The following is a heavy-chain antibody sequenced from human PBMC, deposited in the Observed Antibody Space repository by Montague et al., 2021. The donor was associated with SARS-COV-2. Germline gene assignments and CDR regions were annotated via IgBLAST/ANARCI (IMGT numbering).Heavy chain of an antibody. CDR1: GGSISSSSYY. V-gene: IGHV4-39*01. J-gene: IGHJ3*02. CDR3: ARHGYYETYDAFDI. D-gene: IGHD3-22*01. CDR2: IYYTGST. Sequence: SETLSLTRTVSGGSISSSSYYWGWIRQPPGKGLEWIGSIYYTGSTYYNPSLKSRVTISVDTSKNQFSLKLGSVTAADTAVYYCARHGYYETYDAFDIWGQGTMVTGSS.